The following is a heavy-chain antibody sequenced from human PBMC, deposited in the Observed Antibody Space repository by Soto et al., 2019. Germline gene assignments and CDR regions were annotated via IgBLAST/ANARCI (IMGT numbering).Heavy chain of an antibody. Sequence: ASVKVSYKASGYTFTGYYMHWVRQAPGQGLEWMGWINPNSGGTNYAQKFQGRVTMTRDTSISTAYMERSRLRSDDTAVYYCARAGAHRMVYAIQDDYWGQGTLVTVSS. CDR2: INPNSGGT. J-gene: IGHJ4*02. CDR1: GYTFTGYY. D-gene: IGHD2-8*01. V-gene: IGHV1-2*02. CDR3: ARAGAHRMVYAIQDDY.